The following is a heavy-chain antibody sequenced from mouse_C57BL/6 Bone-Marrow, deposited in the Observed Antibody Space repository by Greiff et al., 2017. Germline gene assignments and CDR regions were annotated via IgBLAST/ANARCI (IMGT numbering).Heavy chain of an antibody. D-gene: IGHD1-1*01. CDR2: IDPANGNT. Sequence: VQLQQSVAELVRPGASVKLSCTASGFNIKNTYMHWVKQRPEQGLEWIGRIDPANGNTKYAPKFQGKATITADTASNTASLQLSSLTSEDTAIYYCAPYYGSSPAWFAYWGQGTLVTVSA. V-gene: IGHV14-3*01. J-gene: IGHJ3*01. CDR3: APYYGSSPAWFAY. CDR1: GFNIKNTY.